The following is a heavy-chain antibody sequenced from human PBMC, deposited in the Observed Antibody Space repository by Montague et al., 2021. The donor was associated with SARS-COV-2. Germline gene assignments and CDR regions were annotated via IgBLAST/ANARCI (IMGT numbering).Heavy chain of an antibody. Sequence: SETLSLTCSVLGSWNSGADRRSTRLHSRHHSLSCAVVFLHTGSTKYKPSLKSRVSMSVDKSWNQFSLRLTSVTAADTAIYYCAWKGSGRSDLAYWGQGTLVTVSS. J-gene: IGHJ4*02. V-gene: IGHV4/OR15-8*01. CDR1: GSWNSGADR. CDR3: AWKGSGRSDLAY. CDR2: FLHTGST. D-gene: IGHD1-26*01.